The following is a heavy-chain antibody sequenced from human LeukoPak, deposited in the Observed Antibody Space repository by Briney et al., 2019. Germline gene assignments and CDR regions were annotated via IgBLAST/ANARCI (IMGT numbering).Heavy chain of an antibody. Sequence: PGGSLRLSCAASGFTFSSYAMHWVRQAPGKGLEWVAVISYDGSNKYYADSVKGRFTISRDNSKNTLYLQMNSLRAEDTALYYCAKDKSPLVVVTTHPNAFDIWGQGTMVTVSS. CDR1: GFTFSSYA. CDR3: AKDKSPLVVVTTHPNAFDI. J-gene: IGHJ3*02. CDR2: ISYDGSNK. D-gene: IGHD3-22*01. V-gene: IGHV3-30-3*01.